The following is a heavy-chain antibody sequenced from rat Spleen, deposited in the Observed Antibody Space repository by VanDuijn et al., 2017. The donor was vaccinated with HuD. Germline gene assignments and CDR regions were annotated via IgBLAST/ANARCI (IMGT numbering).Heavy chain of an antibody. J-gene: IGHJ2*01. CDR3: ARRQRGSSNYYDGTLFDY. V-gene: IGHV5-29*01. D-gene: IGHD1-12*02. CDR1: GFTFSNYG. CDR2: ISYDGSST. Sequence: EVQLVESGGGLVQPGRSLKLSCAASGFTFSNYGMAWVRQAPTKGLEWVATISYDGSSTYYRDSVKGRFTISRDNAKSTLYLQMDSLRSEDTATYYCARRQRGSSNYYDGTLFDYWGQGVMVTVSS.